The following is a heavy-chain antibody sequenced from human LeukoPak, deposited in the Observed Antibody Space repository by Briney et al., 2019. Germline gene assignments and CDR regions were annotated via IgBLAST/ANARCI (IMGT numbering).Heavy chain of an antibody. CDR3: TKDEGHSYGPYFDY. Sequence: PGGSLRLSCAASGFTFDAYTMHWVRQAPGKGLEWVSLINSDGVSTYYADSVKGRFTISRDNSKNSLYLQMYSLRTEDTAFYYCTKDEGHSYGPYFDYWGQGTLVTVSS. CDR2: INSDGVST. D-gene: IGHD5-18*01. CDR1: GFTFDAYT. V-gene: IGHV3-43*01. J-gene: IGHJ4*02.